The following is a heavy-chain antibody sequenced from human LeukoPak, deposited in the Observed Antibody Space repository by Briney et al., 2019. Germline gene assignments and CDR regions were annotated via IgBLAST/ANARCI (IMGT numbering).Heavy chain of an antibody. J-gene: IGHJ4*02. V-gene: IGHV3-23*01. CDR2: ISGSGGST. CDR3: AKAPVTSCRGAFCYPFDY. D-gene: IGHD2-15*01. Sequence: GSLRLSCAASGFTFSSYALSWVRQAPGKGLEWVSAISGSGGSTYYADSVKGRFTISRDTSRSTLYLQMNSLRAEDAAVYYCAKAPVTSCRGAFCYPFDYWGQGTLVTVSS. CDR1: GFTFSSYA.